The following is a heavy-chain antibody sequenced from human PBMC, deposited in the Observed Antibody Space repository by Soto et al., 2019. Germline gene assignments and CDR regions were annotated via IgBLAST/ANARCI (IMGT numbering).Heavy chain of an antibody. Sequence: PGGSLRLSCAASGFTFSSYAMSWVRQAPGKGLEWVSAISGSGGSTYYADSVKGRFTISRDNSKNTLYLQMNSLRAEDTAVYYCAKDCRVTMVRGEAAYGMDVWGQGTTVTVSS. CDR3: AKDCRVTMVRGEAAYGMDV. D-gene: IGHD3-10*01. J-gene: IGHJ6*02. V-gene: IGHV3-23*01. CDR2: ISGSGGST. CDR1: GFTFSSYA.